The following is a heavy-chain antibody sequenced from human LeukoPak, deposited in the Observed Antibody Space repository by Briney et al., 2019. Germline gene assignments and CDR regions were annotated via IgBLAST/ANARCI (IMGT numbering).Heavy chain of an antibody. CDR2: INHSGST. J-gene: IGHJ4*02. CDR1: GGSFSGYY. CDR3: ARRAVAFDY. Sequence: SETLSLTCAVYGGSFSGYYWSWIRQPPGKGLEWIGEINHSGSTNYNPSLKSRVTISVDTSKNQFSLKLSSVTAADTAVYYCARRAVAFDYWGQGTLVTVSS. V-gene: IGHV4-34*01. D-gene: IGHD6-19*01.